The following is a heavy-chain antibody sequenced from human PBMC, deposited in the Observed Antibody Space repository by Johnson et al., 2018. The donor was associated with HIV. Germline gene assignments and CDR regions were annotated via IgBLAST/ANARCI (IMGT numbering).Heavy chain of an antibody. V-gene: IGHV3-30-3*01. D-gene: IGHD2/OR15-2a*01. CDR3: ARENVLFNAFDI. Sequence: QVQLVESGGGVVQPGRSLRLSCAASGFTFSSYAMHWVRQAPGKGLEWVAVISYDGSNKYYADSVKGRITTSTANSKNTLSLQMNSVRAEDTALYYCARENVLFNAFDIWGQGTMVTVSS. CDR1: GFTFSSYA. J-gene: IGHJ3*02. CDR2: ISYDGSNK.